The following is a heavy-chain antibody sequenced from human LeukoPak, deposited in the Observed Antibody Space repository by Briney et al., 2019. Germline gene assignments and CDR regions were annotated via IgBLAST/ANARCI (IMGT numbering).Heavy chain of an antibody. Sequence: KPSETLSLTCTVSGYSISSGYYWGWIRQPPGKGLEWIGSIYHSGSTYYNPSLKSRVTISVDTSKNQFSLKLSSVTAAGTAVYYCARVPMVRGVSFDPWRQGTLVTVSS. CDR1: GYSISSGYY. CDR3: ARVPMVRGVSFDP. V-gene: IGHV4-38-2*02. D-gene: IGHD3-10*01. J-gene: IGHJ5*02. CDR2: IYHSGST.